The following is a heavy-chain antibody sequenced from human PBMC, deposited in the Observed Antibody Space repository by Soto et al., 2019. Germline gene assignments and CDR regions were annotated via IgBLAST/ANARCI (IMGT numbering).Heavy chain of an antibody. CDR3: ASHSRARGSGWEVDY. CDR2: IYPYDSNT. V-gene: IGHV5-51*03. D-gene: IGHD3-10*01. J-gene: IGHJ4*02. CDR1: GYKFTKYW. Sequence: EVQLVQSGAEVKKPGESLKISCKGFGYKFTKYWIGWVRQMPGKGLEWMGIIYPYDSNTRYSLSFQGPVTISVDKSITTAYLQWNSLTASDTTMYYCASHSRARGSGWEVDYWGQRTLVTVSS.